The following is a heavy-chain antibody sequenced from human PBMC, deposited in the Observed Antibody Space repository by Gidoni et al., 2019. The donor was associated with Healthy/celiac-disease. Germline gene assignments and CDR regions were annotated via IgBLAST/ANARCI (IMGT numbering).Heavy chain of an antibody. J-gene: IGHJ4*02. D-gene: IGHD3-22*01. V-gene: IGHV3-23*01. CDR3: AKGPLKSSGYYSPFGY. CDR1: GFTFSSYA. CDR2: ISGSGGST. Sequence: EVQLLESGGGLVQPGGSLRLSCAASGFTFSSYAMSWVRQAPGKGLEWVSAISGSGGSTYYADSVKGRFTISRDNSKNTLYLQMNSLRAEDTAVYYCAKGPLKSSGYYSPFGYWGQGTLVTVSS.